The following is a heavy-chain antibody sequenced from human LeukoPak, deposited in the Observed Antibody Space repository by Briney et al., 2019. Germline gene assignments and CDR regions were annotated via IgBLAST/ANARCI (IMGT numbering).Heavy chain of an antibody. CDR3: ARVPQGSSWPYYFDY. V-gene: IGHV1-69*04. D-gene: IGHD6-13*01. CDR2: IVPILGTA. Sequence: EAPLKVSCKASGGPFSTYAISWVRQAPGQGLEWVGRIVPILGTANYAQNFQGRVTITADRSTTTAYMELSSLRSEDTAVYYCARVPQGSSWPYYFDYWGQGTLVTVSS. CDR1: GGPFSTYA. J-gene: IGHJ4*02.